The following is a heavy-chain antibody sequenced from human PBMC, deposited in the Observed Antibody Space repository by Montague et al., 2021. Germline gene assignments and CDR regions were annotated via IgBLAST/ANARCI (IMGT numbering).Heavy chain of an antibody. CDR1: GFPFSSYA. J-gene: IGHJ5*02. CDR2: ITNGGST. Sequence: SLRLSCAASGFPFSSYAMSWVRQAPGKGLKWVSSITNGGSTYYSASVTNRFTISRNNTKNTMYLQMNNLRAEETAAYYCTKDQDDYGDYVDWVDTWGQGTLVTVSS. D-gene: IGHD4-17*01. V-gene: IGHV3-23*01. CDR3: TKDQDDYGDYVDWVDT.